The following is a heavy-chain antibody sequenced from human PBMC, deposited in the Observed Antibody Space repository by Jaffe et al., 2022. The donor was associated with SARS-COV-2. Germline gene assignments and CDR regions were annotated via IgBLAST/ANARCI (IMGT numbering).Heavy chain of an antibody. CDR1: GFTFGDYA. CDR2: IRSKAYGGTT. V-gene: IGHV3-49*05. D-gene: IGHD1-26*01. Sequence: EVQLVESGGGLVKPGRSLRLSCTASGFTFGDYAMSWFRQAPGKGLEWVGFIRSKAYGGTTEYAASVKGRFTISRDDSKSIAYLQMNSLKTEDTAVYYCTSGIVGALGGFAMKYWGQGTLVTVSS. CDR3: TSGIVGALGGFAMKY. J-gene: IGHJ4*02.